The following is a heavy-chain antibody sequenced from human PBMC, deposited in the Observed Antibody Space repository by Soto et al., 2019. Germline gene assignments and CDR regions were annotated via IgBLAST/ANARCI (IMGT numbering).Heavy chain of an antibody. CDR1: GFTFTSSA. J-gene: IGHJ4*02. V-gene: IGHV1-58*01. CDR2: IVVGSGNT. Sequence: GASVKVSCKASGFTFTSSAVQWVRQARGQRLEWIGWIVVGSGNTNYAQKFQERVTITRDMSTSTAYMELSSLRSEDTAVYYCAAFPCNYARAFFDYWGQGTLVTVSS. CDR3: AAFPCNYARAFFDY. D-gene: IGHD1-7*01.